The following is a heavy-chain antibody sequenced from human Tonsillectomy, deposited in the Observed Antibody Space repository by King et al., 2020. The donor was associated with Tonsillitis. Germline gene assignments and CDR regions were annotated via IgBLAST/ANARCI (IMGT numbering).Heavy chain of an antibody. V-gene: IGHV3-30*18. CDR2: ISYDGSNK. CDR1: GFTFSTYG. CDR3: AKGPGDFWGGYGGMDV. D-gene: IGHD3-3*01. J-gene: IGHJ6*02. Sequence: VQLVESGGGVVQPGRSLRLSCAASGFTFSTYGMHWVRQAPGKGLEWVAVISYDGSNKYYADSVKGRFTISRDNSKNTLYLQMNSLRAEDTAVYYCAKGPGDFWGGYGGMDVWGQGTTVTVSS.